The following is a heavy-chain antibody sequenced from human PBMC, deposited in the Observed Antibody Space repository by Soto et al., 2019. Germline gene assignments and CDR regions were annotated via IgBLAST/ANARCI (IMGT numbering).Heavy chain of an antibody. CDR2: ISLYSDGT. V-gene: IGHV1-18*01. D-gene: IGHD2-2*01. CDR3: ARVVPGAEAWFGP. CDR1: GYTFSNYG. Sequence: ASVKVSCRTSGYTFSNYGSTWVRQAPGQPLEWLGWISLYSDGTNYAQKFQGRVSMTTDTSTTTAYMELRSLRSDDTAVYYCARVVPGAEAWFGPWGQGTLVTVSS. J-gene: IGHJ5*02.